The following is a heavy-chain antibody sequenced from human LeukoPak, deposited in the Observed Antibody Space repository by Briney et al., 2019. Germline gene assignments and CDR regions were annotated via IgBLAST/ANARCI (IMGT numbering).Heavy chain of an antibody. CDR1: GFTFSSYS. J-gene: IGHJ4*02. Sequence: GRSLRLSCATSGFTFSSYSMNWVRQAPGKGLEWVSSISSSSSYIYYADSVKGRFTISRDNSKNTLYLQMNSLRAEDTAVYYCARVDISSTSSIDYWGQGTLVTVSS. D-gene: IGHD2-2*01. V-gene: IGHV3-21*01. CDR2: ISSSSSYI. CDR3: ARVDISSTSSIDY.